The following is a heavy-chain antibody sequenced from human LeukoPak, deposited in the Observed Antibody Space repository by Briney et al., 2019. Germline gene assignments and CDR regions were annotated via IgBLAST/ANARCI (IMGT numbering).Heavy chain of an antibody. CDR1: GFTFSSYW. D-gene: IGHD4-23*01. Sequence: GGSLRLSCAAFGFTFSSYWMMWLRQAPGKGLEWVANIRQDGSEKNYVDSVKGRFTISRDNAKISPYLQMNSLRAEDTAVYYCATDRKVGTWDPRFDYWGQGTLVTVSS. V-gene: IGHV3-7*01. CDR3: ATDRKVGTWDPRFDY. CDR2: IRQDGSEK. J-gene: IGHJ4*02.